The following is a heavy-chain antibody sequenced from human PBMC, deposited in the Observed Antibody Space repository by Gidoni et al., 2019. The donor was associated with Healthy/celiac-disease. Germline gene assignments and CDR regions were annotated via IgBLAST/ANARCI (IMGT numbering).Heavy chain of an antibody. D-gene: IGHD3-22*01. V-gene: IGHV4-39*02. CDR2: IYHSGST. CDR1: GGSISSSSYY. CDR3: AREVRRITMIVVVIPTPPKDYYYGMDV. Sequence: QLQLQESGPGLVQPSETLSLTCTVSGGSISSSSYYWGWIRQPPGKGLGWIGSIYHSGSTYYNPSLKSRVTISVDTSKNQFSLKLSSVTAADTAVYYCAREVRRITMIVVVIPTPPKDYYYGMDVWGQGTTVTVSS. J-gene: IGHJ6*02.